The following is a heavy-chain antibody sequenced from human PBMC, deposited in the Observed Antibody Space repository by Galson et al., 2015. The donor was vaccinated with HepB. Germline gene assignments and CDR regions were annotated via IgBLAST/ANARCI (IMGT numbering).Heavy chain of an antibody. CDR2: ISINGKSI. V-gene: IGHV3-23*01. J-gene: IGHJ3*01. D-gene: IGHD5-18*01. Sequence: SLRLSCALSGLNFNEYAMSWVRQAPGKGLEWVSSISINGKSIYYAESVEGRFTMSRDNSRSTLSLQMNSLRAEDTALYKCALSIGTRYGEFVTGAFDLWGQGTMVTVSS. CDR3: ALSIGTRYGEFVTGAFDL. CDR1: GLNFNEYA.